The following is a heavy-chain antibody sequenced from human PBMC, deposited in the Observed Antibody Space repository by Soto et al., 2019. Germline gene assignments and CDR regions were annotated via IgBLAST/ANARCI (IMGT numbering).Heavy chain of an antibody. J-gene: IGHJ4*02. D-gene: IGHD3-22*01. Sequence: GGSLRLSCAASGFTFSSYGMHWVRQAPGKGLEWVAVISYDGSNKYYADSVKGRFTISRDNSKNTLYLQMNSLRAEDTAVYYCXKDPLNDSSGYYSFFDYWGLGTLVTVSS. CDR2: ISYDGSNK. CDR3: XKDPLNDSSGYYSFFDY. CDR1: GFTFSSYG. V-gene: IGHV3-30*18.